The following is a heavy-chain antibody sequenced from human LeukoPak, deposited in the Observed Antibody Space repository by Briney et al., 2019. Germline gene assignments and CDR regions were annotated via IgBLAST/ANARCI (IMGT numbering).Heavy chain of an antibody. CDR2: ISGSGGST. D-gene: IGHD1-26*01. CDR3: ATLGATIITVYYFDY. CDR1: GFTFSSYA. V-gene: IGHV3-23*01. Sequence: GGSLRLSCAASGFTFSSYAMSRVRQAPGKGLEWVSAISGSGGSTYYADSVKGRFTISRDNSKNTLYLQMNSLRAEDTAVYYCATLGATIITVYYFDYWGQGTLVTVSS. J-gene: IGHJ4*02.